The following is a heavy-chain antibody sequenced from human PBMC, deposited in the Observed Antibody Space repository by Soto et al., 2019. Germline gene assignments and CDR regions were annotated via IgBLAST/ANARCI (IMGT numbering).Heavy chain of an antibody. Sequence: EVQLLESGGGLVQPGGSLRLSCAASGFDFSRYAMSWVRQTPGKGLEWVSSISGSGAATYYADSVKGRFTISRHSSKNTVYLQMNNLRPEDTAVYYCAKDTASGGSPLDYWGQGTLVTVSS. CDR1: GFDFSRYA. V-gene: IGHV3-23*01. J-gene: IGHJ4*02. CDR2: ISGSGAAT. CDR3: AKDTASGGSPLDY. D-gene: IGHD2-15*01.